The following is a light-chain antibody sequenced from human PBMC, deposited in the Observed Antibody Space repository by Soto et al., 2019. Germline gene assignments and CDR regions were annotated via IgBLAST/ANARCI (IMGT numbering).Light chain of an antibody. CDR2: EVT. V-gene: IGLV2-8*01. CDR1: SSDVGGYNY. J-gene: IGLJ2*01. Sequence: QSALTQPPSASGSPGQSVTISCTGTSSDVGGYNYVSWYQQHPGKAPKLMINEVTKRPSGVPDRFSDSKSGNTASLTVSLLQDDDDADYYCISDASTAYVFGAGTQLTVL. CDR3: ISDASTAYV.